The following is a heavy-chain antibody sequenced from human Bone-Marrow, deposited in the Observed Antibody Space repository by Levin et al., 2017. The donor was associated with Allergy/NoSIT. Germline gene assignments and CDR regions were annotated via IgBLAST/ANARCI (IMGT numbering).Heavy chain of an antibody. CDR2: VNGNSGNT. CDR1: GYIFTDYD. V-gene: IGHV1-8*01. D-gene: IGHD5-12*01. J-gene: IGHJ5*02. CDR3: ARGREWLQDNDH. Sequence: ASVKVSCKASGYIFTDYDINWVRQAAGQGLEWMGWVNGNSGNTDYAQKFQGRVSMARDTSISTAYMELRSLTSEDTAVYYCARGREWLQDNDHWGQGTLVTVSS.